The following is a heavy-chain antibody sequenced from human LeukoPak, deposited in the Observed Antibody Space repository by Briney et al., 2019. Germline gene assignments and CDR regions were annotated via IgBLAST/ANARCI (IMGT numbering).Heavy chain of an antibody. CDR2: IYYSGST. J-gene: IGHJ6*02. D-gene: IGHD3-9*01. CDR3: ARVDYFDYYGMDV. Sequence: SETLSLTCTVSGGSISSYYWSWIRQPPGKGLEWIGYIYYSGSTNYNPSLKSRVTISVDTSKNQFSLKLSSVTAADTAVYYCARVDYFDYYGMDVWGQGTTVTVSS. CDR1: GGSISSYY. V-gene: IGHV4-59*01.